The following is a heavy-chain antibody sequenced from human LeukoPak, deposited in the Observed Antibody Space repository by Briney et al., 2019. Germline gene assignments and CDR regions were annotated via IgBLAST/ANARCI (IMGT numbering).Heavy chain of an antibody. CDR2: IGGSGATT. CDR3: AKSRSGWNPI. Sequence: GGSLRLSCAASGFTFSSYGMSWVRQAPGKGLEWVSGIGGSGATTNSADPVKGRFTISRDNSKNTLYLQIHSLRAEDRAVYYCAKSRSGWNPIWGQGTMVTVSS. D-gene: IGHD3-3*01. CDR1: GFTFSSYG. V-gene: IGHV3-23*01. J-gene: IGHJ3*02.